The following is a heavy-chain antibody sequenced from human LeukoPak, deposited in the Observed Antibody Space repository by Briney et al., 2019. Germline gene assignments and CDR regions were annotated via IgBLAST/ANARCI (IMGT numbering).Heavy chain of an antibody. Sequence: ASVKVSCKASGYTFTSYAMHWVRQAPGQRLEWMGWINVGNGNTHYSQEFQGRLTITRDTSASTAYMELSSLRSEDMAVYYCARGRENHGSGNFNWFDPWGQGILVTVSS. V-gene: IGHV1-3*03. CDR3: ARGRENHGSGNFNWFDP. D-gene: IGHD3-10*01. J-gene: IGHJ5*02. CDR2: INVGNGNT. CDR1: GYTFTSYA.